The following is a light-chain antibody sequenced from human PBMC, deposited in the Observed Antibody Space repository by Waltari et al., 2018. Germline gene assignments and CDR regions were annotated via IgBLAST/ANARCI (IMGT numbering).Light chain of an antibody. CDR3: QQYYSFPQT. CDR2: WAS. CDR1: QFFLSTSDNKNY. J-gene: IGKJ1*01. Sequence: DIVMTQSPDSLAVSLGERATINCKSSQFFLSTSDNKNYLTWYQQKPGQPPELLIYWASTRESGVPDRFSGSGSGTDFTLTISRLQAEDVAVYYCQQYYSFPQTFGQGTKVEIK. V-gene: IGKV4-1*01.